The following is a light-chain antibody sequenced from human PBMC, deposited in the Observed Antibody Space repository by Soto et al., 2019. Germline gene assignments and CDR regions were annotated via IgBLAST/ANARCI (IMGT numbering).Light chain of an antibody. CDR1: QNVNIN. CDR3: QQYKDWPPLT. V-gene: IGKV3D-15*01. CDR2: GAS. Sequence: EIVMTQSPVTLSVSPGERVTLSCRASQNVNINLAWYQQRPGQAPRVLIYGASNRASGIPDRFSGSGSGTDFTLTISSMEPDDFALYYCQQYKDWPPLTCGGGTRVEIK. J-gene: IGKJ4*01.